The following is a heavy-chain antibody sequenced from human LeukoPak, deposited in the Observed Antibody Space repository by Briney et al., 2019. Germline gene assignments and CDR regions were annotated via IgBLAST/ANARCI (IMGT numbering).Heavy chain of an antibody. J-gene: IGHJ4*02. CDR3: AKAIAATGRWWIFDY. CDR1: GFTFSNYD. V-gene: IGHV3-23*01. D-gene: IGHD6-13*01. CDR2: ISGSGSST. Sequence: GGSLRLSCAASGFTFSNYDMGWVRQAPGEGLEWVSSISGSGSSTYYADSVKGRFTISRDNPKNAQYLQMSSLRAEDTAVYYCAKAIAATGRWWIFDYWGQGTLVTVSS.